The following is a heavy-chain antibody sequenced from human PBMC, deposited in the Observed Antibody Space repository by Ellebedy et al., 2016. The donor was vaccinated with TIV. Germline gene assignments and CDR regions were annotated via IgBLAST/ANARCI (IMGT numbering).Heavy chain of an antibody. CDR1: RFSFSSYW. CDR2: INQDGSEK. CDR3: ATDGSYGDYLSPTHAFVF. J-gene: IGHJ3*01. Sequence: GGSLRLSCAASRFSFSSYWMSWVRQAPGKGLEWVANINQDGSEKHYVDSVKGRFTISRDNAKNSLYLQMNSLRVEDTAVYYCATDGSYGDYLSPTHAFVFWGQGTTVTVSS. D-gene: IGHD4-17*01. V-gene: IGHV3-7*01.